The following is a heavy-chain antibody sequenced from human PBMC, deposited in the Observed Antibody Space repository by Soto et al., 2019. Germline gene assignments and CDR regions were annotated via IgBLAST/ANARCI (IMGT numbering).Heavy chain of an antibody. V-gene: IGHV4-59*01. CDR3: ARLYPYYDNLTGSQIYGFDF. CDR1: GDSISSSY. D-gene: IGHD3-9*01. J-gene: IGHJ3*01. Sequence: SETLSLTCTVSGDSISSSYWSWIRQSPGKGLEWIGYIYYSGSTNYNASLKSRVTISVDTSKNQFSLKLSSVTAADTAVYYCARLYPYYDNLTGSQIYGFDFWSQGTMVTVSS. CDR2: IYYSGST.